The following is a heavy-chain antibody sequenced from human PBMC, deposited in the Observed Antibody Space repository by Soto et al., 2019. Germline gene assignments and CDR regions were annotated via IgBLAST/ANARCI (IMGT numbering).Heavy chain of an antibody. D-gene: IGHD3-3*01. Sequence: EVQLVESGGGLVQPGRSLRLSCKASGFTFGDYAMSWFRQAPGKGLEWVSYIRSKAYGGTTEYAASVKGRFTISRDDSKSIAYLQMNSLKTEDTAVYYCTRDRKLTIFGVYYMDVWGKGTTVTVSS. CDR3: TRDRKLTIFGVYYMDV. CDR1: GFTFGDYA. CDR2: IRSKAYGGTT. V-gene: IGHV3-49*03. J-gene: IGHJ6*03.